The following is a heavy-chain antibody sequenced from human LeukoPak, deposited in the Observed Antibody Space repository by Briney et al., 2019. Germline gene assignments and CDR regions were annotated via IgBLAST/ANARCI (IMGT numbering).Heavy chain of an antibody. CDR1: GFTVSSNY. Sequence: GGSLRLSCAASGFTVSSNYMSWVRQAPGKGLEWVSVIYSGGSTYYADSVKGRFTISRDNSKNTLYLQMNSLRAEDTAVYYCANPYGSGSSPFDYWGQGTLVTVSS. CDR2: IYSGGST. V-gene: IGHV3-53*05. J-gene: IGHJ4*02. D-gene: IGHD3-10*01. CDR3: ANPYGSGSSPFDY.